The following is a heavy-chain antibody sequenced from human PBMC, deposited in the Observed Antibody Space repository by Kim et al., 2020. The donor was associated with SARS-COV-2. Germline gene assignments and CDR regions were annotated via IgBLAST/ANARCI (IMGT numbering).Heavy chain of an antibody. D-gene: IGHD3-10*01. V-gene: IGHV4-61*02. Sequence: SETLSLTCTVSGGSISSGSYYWSWIRQPAGKGLEWIGRIYTSGSTNYNPSLKSRVTISVDTSKNQFSLKLSSVTAADTAVYYCAREFGSGYWGQGTLVTVSS. CDR2: IYTSGST. CDR1: GGSISSGSYY. CDR3: AREFGSGY. J-gene: IGHJ4*02.